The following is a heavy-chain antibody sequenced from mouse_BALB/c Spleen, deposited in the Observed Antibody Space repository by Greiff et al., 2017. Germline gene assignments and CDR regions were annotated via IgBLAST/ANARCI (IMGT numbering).Heavy chain of an antibody. CDR3: ARLNYGNSYAMDY. J-gene: IGHJ4*01. CDR2: ISSGSSTI. D-gene: IGHD2-1*01. Sequence: EVQLVESGGGLVQPGGSRKLSCAASGFTFSSFGMHWVRQAPEKGLEWVAYISSGSSTIYYADTVKGRFTISRDNPKNTLFLQMTSLRSEDTAMYYCARLNYGNSYAMDYWGQGTSVTVSS. V-gene: IGHV5-17*02. CDR1: GFTFSSFG.